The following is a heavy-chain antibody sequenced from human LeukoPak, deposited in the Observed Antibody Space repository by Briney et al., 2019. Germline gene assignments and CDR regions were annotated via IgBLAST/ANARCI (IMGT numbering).Heavy chain of an antibody. CDR1: GFTFSNAW. Sequence: GGSLRLSCAASGFTFSNAWMSWVRQAPGKGLEWVGRIKSKTDGGTTDYAAPVKGRFTISRDDSKNTLYLQMNSLKTEDTAVYYCTTDMEYDYDILTGYYISKRRDYWGQGTLVTVSS. CDR3: TTDMEYDYDILTGYYISKRRDY. CDR2: IKSKTDGGTT. J-gene: IGHJ4*02. V-gene: IGHV3-15*01. D-gene: IGHD3-9*01.